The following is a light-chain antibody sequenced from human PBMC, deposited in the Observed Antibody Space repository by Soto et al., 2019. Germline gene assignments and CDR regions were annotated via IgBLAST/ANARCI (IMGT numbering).Light chain of an antibody. CDR3: CSCRSSNIVV. CDR1: SSDVGDYNY. CDR2: DVS. J-gene: IGLJ2*01. V-gene: IGLV2-14*01. Sequence: QSVLTQPASVSGSPGQSITISCTGTSSDVGDYNYVSWYQQHPGKAPKVMIYDVSNRPSGVSNRFSGSKSDNTASLTISGLQAEDEADYYCCSCRSSNIVVFGGGTKLTVL.